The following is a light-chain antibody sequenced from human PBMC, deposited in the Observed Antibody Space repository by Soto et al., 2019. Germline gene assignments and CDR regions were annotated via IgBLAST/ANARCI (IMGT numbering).Light chain of an antibody. CDR1: QSLRSN. J-gene: IGKJ5*01. CDR2: GAS. V-gene: IGKV3-15*01. Sequence: EIVMTQSPATLSVSPGERDTLSCRASQSLRSNLACYPPKPGQAPRLLIYGASTRATGIPARFSGSGSGTEFTLTISSLQSEDFAVYYCQQYNDWPPSTFGQGTRLEIK. CDR3: QQYNDWPPST.